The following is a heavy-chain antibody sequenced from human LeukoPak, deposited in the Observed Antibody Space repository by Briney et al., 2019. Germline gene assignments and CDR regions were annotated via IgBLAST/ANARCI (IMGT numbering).Heavy chain of an antibody. Sequence: ASVKVSCKASGYTFTSYAIHWVRQAPGQRLEWMGWINAGNGNTKYSQKLQGRVTMTTDASTSTAYMELRSLRFDDTAVYYCARDFAWGSGGAPIDDNWLDPWGQGTLVTVSS. CDR3: ARDFAWGSGGAPIDDNWLDP. CDR2: INAGNGNT. D-gene: IGHD7-27*01. CDR1: GYTFTSYA. J-gene: IGHJ5*02. V-gene: IGHV1-3*01.